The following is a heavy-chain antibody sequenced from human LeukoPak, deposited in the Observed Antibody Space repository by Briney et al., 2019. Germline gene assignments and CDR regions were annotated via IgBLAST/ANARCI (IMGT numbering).Heavy chain of an antibody. J-gene: IGHJ5*02. V-gene: IGHV4-34*01. D-gene: IGHD3-10*01. CDR2: INHSGST. Sequence: SETLSLTCAVYGGSFSGYYWSWIRQPPGKGLEWIGEINHSGSTNYNPSLKSRVTISVDTSKNQFSLKLSSVTAADTAVYYCARGWARYGSGSYAWWFDPWGQGTPVTVSS. CDR1: GGSFSGYY. CDR3: ARGWARYGSGSYAWWFDP.